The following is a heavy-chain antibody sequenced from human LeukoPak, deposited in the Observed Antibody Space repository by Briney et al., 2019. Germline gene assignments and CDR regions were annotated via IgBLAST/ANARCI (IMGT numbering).Heavy chain of an antibody. J-gene: IGHJ5*02. D-gene: IGHD3-10*01. Sequence: ASVKVSCKTSGYTFINYGISWVRQAPGQGLEWMGWISAYNGNTNYAQKVQGRVTMTTDTSTTTAYMELRSLRADDTAVYYCARDGTVLLWYGELLPLDLWGQGTLVSVSS. V-gene: IGHV1-18*01. CDR3: ARDGTVLLWYGELLPLDL. CDR2: ISAYNGNT. CDR1: GYTFINYG.